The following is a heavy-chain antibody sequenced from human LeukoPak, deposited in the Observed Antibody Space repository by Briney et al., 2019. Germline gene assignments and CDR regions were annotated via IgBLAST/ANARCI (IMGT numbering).Heavy chain of an antibody. V-gene: IGHV3-23*01. D-gene: IGHD3-16*01. CDR3: AKGSDYDYVWGSFYY. Sequence: GGSLRLSCAASGFTFSTYTMSWVRQAPGKGLEWVSAISGSGGRTYYADSVKGRFTISRDNSKNTLYLQMNSLRAEDTAVYYCAKGSDYDYVWGSFYYWGQGTLVTVSS. CDR1: GFTFSTYT. CDR2: ISGSGGRT. J-gene: IGHJ4*02.